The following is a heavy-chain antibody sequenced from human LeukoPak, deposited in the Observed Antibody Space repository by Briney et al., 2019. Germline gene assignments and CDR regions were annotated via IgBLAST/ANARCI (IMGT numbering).Heavy chain of an antibody. CDR3: ASSGQLLLVDIVATIQRPYYFDY. Sequence: TSDTLSLTCAVYGGSFSGYYWSWIRQPPGKGLEWIGEINHSGSTTYNPSLKGRVTISVNTSKNQFSLKLSSVTAADTAVYYCASSGQLLLVDIVATIQRPYYFDYWGQGTLVTVSS. CDR1: GGSFSGYY. V-gene: IGHV4-34*01. CDR2: INHSGST. J-gene: IGHJ4*02. D-gene: IGHD5-12*01.